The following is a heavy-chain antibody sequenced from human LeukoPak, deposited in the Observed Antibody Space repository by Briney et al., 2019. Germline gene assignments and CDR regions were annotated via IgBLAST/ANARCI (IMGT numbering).Heavy chain of an antibody. D-gene: IGHD1-26*01. J-gene: IGHJ4*02. CDR3: AHSQGDYFDY. Sequence: SGSTLVKPTQPLTLTCTFAGFSRGTSGVGVSWIRQPPVKALEWLAIIYWDDDRRYSPSLKSRLTITKYTSKNQVVLTMTHMDPVDTATYYCAHSQGDYFDYWGQGTLVTVSS. V-gene: IGHV2-5*02. CDR1: GFSRGTSGVG. CDR2: IYWDDDR.